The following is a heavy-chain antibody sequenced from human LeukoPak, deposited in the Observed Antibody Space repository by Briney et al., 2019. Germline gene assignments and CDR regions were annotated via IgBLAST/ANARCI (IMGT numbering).Heavy chain of an antibody. CDR3: ARDYSSGWYFDY. D-gene: IGHD6-19*01. CDR1: GFTFSSYS. CDR2: IGSSSSYI. V-gene: IGHV3-21*01. J-gene: IGHJ4*02. Sequence: GGSLRLSCAASGFTFSSYSMNWVRQAPGKGLEWVSSIGSSSSYIYYADSVKGRFTISRDNAKNSLYLQMNSLRAEDTAVYYCARDYSSGWYFDYWGQGTLVTVSS.